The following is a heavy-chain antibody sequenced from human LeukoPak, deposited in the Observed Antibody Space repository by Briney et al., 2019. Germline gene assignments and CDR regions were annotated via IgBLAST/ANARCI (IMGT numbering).Heavy chain of an antibody. CDR2: IYYSGST. D-gene: IGHD4-23*01. V-gene: IGHV4-39*07. CDR1: GGSISSSSYY. CDR3: ARGSPTVVTLDY. J-gene: IGHJ4*02. Sequence: TSETLSLTCTVSGGSISSSSYYWGWIRQPPGKGLEWIGSIYYSGSTYYNPSLKSRVTISVDTSKNQFSLKLSSVTAADTAVYYCARGSPTVVTLDYWGQGTLVTVSS.